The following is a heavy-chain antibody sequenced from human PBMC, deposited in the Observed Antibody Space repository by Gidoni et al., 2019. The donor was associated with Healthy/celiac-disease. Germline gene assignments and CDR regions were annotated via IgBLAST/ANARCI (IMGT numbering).Heavy chain of an antibody. Sequence: QAQLVQPGAEVKKPRAQVRVSCKAPGYTFTSYYMHWVRQAHGKGLEWMGWSNPNSDGTNYAQKFQGWVTMTRDTSISTAYMELSRLRSDDTAVYYCAREGANWGSPDAFDIWGQGTMVTVSS. D-gene: IGHD7-27*01. J-gene: IGHJ3*02. CDR3: AREGANWGSPDAFDI. CDR2: SNPNSDGT. V-gene: IGHV1-2*04. CDR1: GYTFTSYY.